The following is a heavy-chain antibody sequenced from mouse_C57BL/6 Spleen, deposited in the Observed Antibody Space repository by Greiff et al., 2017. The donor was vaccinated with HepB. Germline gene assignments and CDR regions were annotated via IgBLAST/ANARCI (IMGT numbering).Heavy chain of an antibody. D-gene: IGHD2-3*01. J-gene: IGHJ1*03. CDR2: IWGDGST. Sequence: VMLVESGPGLVAPSQSLSITCTVSGFSLTSYGVSWVRQPPGEGLEWLGVIWGDGSTNYHSALISRLSISKDNSKSQVFLKLNSLQTDDTATYYCAKPGNYDGFPYWYFDVWGTGTTVTVSS. CDR1: GFSLTSYG. CDR3: AKPGNYDGFPYWYFDV. V-gene: IGHV2-3*01.